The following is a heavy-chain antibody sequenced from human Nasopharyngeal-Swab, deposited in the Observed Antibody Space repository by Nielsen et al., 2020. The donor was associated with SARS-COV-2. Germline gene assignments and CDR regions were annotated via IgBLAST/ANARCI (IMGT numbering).Heavy chain of an antibody. J-gene: IGHJ4*02. D-gene: IGHD4-23*01. Sequence: GSLRLSCTVSGGSISSYYWSWIRQPPGKGLEWIGYIYYSGSTNYNPSLKSRVTMSVDTSKNQFSLKLSSVTAADTAVYYCASGGGSLDYWGQGTLVTVSS. CDR2: IYYSGST. CDR1: GGSISSYY. CDR3: ASGGGSLDY. V-gene: IGHV4-59*01.